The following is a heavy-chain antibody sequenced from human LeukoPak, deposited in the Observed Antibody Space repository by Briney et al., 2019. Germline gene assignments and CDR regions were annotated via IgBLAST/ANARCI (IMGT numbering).Heavy chain of an antibody. V-gene: IGHV3-9*01. J-gene: IGHJ6*02. CDR2: ICWNSGSI. CDR1: RFTFDDYA. CDR3: AKDIGTGIQQLVRDYYYCMDV. D-gene: IGHD6-13*01. Sequence: GRSLRDSCVASRFTFDDYAMHSVRQAPGKGLEWVSGICWNSGSICNADTLKGRFTISRHNAKSSLYLQMTSLRAEDTALSCCAKDIGTGIQQLVRDYYYCMDVWGQGTTVTVSS.